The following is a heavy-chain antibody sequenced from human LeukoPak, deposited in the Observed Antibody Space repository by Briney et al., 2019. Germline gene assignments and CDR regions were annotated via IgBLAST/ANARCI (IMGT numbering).Heavy chain of an antibody. D-gene: IGHD3-3*01. J-gene: IGHJ4*02. CDR2: IYSGST. CDR1: GGSISNYY. CDR3: ARDRREYYDFWSGYYDY. V-gene: IGHV4-4*07. Sequence: SETLSLTCTVSGGSISNYYWSWIRQPAGKGLEWIGRIYSGSTNYNPSLKSRVTISVDTSKNQFSLKLSSVTAADTAVYYCARDRREYYDFWSGYYDYWGQGTLVTVSS.